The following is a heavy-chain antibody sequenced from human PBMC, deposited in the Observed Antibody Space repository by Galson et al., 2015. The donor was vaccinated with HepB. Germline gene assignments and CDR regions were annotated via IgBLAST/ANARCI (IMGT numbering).Heavy chain of an antibody. J-gene: IGHJ3*02. D-gene: IGHD1-20*01. CDR3: ARAHNWHDAFDI. V-gene: IGHV1-46*03. CDR2: INPSGGST. CDR1: GYTFTSYY. Sequence: SVKVSCKASGYTFTSYYMHWVRQAPGQGLEWVGIINPSGGSTSYAQKFQGRVTMTRDTSTSTVYMEMSSLRSEDTAVYYCARAHNWHDAFDIWGQGTMVTVSS.